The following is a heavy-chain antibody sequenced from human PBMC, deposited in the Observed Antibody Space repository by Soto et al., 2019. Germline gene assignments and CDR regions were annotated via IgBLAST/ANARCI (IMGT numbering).Heavy chain of an antibody. J-gene: IGHJ6*02. CDR1: GGSFSGYY. V-gene: IGHV4-34*01. CDR2: IDHSGST. D-gene: IGHD2-2*01. CDR3: HLLPAGSGAGYYYYYGMDV. Sequence: QVQLQQWGAGLLKPSETLSLTCAVYGGSFSGYYWSWIRQPPGKGLEWIGEIDHSGSTNYNPSLKSRVTMSEDTCKNQFSLKLSSVTAADTAIYYCHLLPAGSGAGYYYYYGMDVWGQGTTVTVSS.